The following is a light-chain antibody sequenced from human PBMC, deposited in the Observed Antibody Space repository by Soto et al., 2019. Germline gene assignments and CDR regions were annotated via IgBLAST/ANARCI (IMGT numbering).Light chain of an antibody. J-gene: IGKJ1*01. CDR3: MQGTHWPKT. Sequence: DVGMTQSPLSLPVSLGQPASISCRSSQGLVHGDGNTYLNWFQQRPGQSPRRLIYDVSNRDSGVTDRFSGSGSGTEFTLTISRVEAEDVGVYFCMQGTHWPKTFGQGTKVEIK. CDR2: DVS. V-gene: IGKV2-30*02. CDR1: QGLVHGDGNTY.